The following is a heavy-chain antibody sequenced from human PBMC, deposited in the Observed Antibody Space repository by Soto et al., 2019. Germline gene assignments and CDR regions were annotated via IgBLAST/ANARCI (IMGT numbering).Heavy chain of an antibody. CDR1: GFTFSSYD. V-gene: IGHV3-13*01. CDR2: IGTAGDT. J-gene: IGHJ6*03. Sequence: GGSLRLSCAASGFTFSSYDMHWVRQATGKGLEWVSAIGTAGDTYYPGSVKGRFTISRENAKNSLYLQMNSLRAGDTAVYYCARDLGHIAAAGNYYYYMDVWGKGTTVTVSS. D-gene: IGHD6-13*01. CDR3: ARDLGHIAAAGNYYYYMDV.